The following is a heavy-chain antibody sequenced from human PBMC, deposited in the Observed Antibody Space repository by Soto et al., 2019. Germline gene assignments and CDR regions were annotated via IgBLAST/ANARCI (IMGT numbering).Heavy chain of an antibody. CDR3: ARGLTIFGVVISKYYYYYMDV. D-gene: IGHD3-3*01. Sequence: ASVKVSCKASGYTFTSYYMHWVRQAPGQGLEWMGIINPSGGSTSYAQKFQGRVTMTRDTSTSTVYMELSSLRSEDTAVYYCARGLTIFGVVISKYYYYYMDVWGKGTKVTVSS. CDR1: GYTFTSYY. V-gene: IGHV1-46*03. CDR2: INPSGGST. J-gene: IGHJ6*03.